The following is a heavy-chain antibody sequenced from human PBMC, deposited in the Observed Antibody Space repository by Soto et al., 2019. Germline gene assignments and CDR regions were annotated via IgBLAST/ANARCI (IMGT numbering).Heavy chain of an antibody. CDR1: GYSFTSYW. CDR2: IDPSDSYT. D-gene: IGHD6-13*01. V-gene: IGHV5-10-1*01. J-gene: IGHJ6*02. Sequence: VVSLKISCKGSGYSFTSYWISWVRQMPGKGLEWMGRIDPSDSYTNYSPSFQGHVTISADKSISTAYLQWSSLKASDTAMYYCAKQLVQNYYYYYGMDVWGQGTTVTVSS. CDR3: AKQLVQNYYYYYGMDV.